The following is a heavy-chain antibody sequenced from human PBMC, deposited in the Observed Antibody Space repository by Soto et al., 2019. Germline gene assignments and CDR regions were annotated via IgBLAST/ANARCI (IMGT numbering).Heavy chain of an antibody. CDR3: ARVVRYFDTPYGMDV. CDR2: IGGSGSNT. V-gene: IGHV3-23*01. J-gene: IGHJ6*02. Sequence: PSETLSLTCALYGGSFSGYYWTWIRQPPGKGLEWVSGIGGSGSNTYYADSVKGRFTISRDNSKNTLFLQMNSLRAEDTAEYYCARVVRYFDTPYGMDVWGQGTTVTVS. CDR1: GGSFSGYY. D-gene: IGHD3-9*01.